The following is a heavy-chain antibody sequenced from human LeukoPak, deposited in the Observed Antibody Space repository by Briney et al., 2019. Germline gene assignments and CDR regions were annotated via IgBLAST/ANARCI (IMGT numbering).Heavy chain of an antibody. CDR1: GYTFAGYY. Sequence: AASVKVSCKASGYTFAGYYMHWVRQAPGQGLEWMGWINPNSGGTNYAQKFQGRVTMTRDMSTSTDYMELSSLRSEDTAVYYCARDNSVGDYAWWFDPWGQGTLVTVSS. CDR3: ARDNSVGDYAWWFDP. CDR2: INPNSGGT. D-gene: IGHD1-26*01. J-gene: IGHJ5*02. V-gene: IGHV1-2*02.